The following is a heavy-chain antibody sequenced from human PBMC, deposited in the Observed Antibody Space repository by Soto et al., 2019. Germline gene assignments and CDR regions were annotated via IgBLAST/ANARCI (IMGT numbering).Heavy chain of an antibody. CDR1: GFTFSNSE. Sequence: LRLSCAASGFTFSNSEMFWVRQAPGKGLEWVSKINYSGSNIYYSKSVKGRFTISRDNAKNSLYLQMNSLTDEDTAIYFCASEALCGADCYFFEYWGPGTLVTVSS. V-gene: IGHV3-48*03. D-gene: IGHD2-21*02. CDR3: ASEALCGADCYFFEY. CDR2: INYSGSNI. J-gene: IGHJ4*02.